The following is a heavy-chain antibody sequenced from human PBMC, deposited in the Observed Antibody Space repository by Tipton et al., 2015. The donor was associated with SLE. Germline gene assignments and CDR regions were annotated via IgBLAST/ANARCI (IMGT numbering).Heavy chain of an antibody. J-gene: IGHJ6*02. CDR3: ARDFGGMDV. V-gene: IGHV4-59*12. Sequence: TLSLTCTVSGGSISSYYWSWIRQPPGKGLEWIGYIYYSGSTNYNPSLKSRVTISVDTSKNQFSLKLSSVTAADTAVYYCARDFGGMDVWGQGTTVTVSS. CDR2: IYYSGST. D-gene: IGHD3-10*01. CDR1: GGSISSYY.